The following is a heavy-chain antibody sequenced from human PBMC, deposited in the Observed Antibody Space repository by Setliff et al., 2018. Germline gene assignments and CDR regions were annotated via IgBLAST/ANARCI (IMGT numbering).Heavy chain of an antibody. CDR3: ARGSRSGGKGGYNWFDP. Sequence: GASVKVSCKASGYTFTSYDINWVRQATGQGLEWMGWMNPNSGHTDYAQKFQGRVTITRNTSISTTYMELSSLRSEDTAVYYCARGSRSGGKGGYNWFDPWGQGTLVTVSS. CDR2: MNPNSGHT. CDR1: GYTFTSYD. V-gene: IGHV1-8*03. D-gene: IGHD2-15*01. J-gene: IGHJ5*02.